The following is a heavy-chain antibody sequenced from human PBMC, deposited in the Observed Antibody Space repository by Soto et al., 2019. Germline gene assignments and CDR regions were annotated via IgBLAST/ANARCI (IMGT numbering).Heavy chain of an antibody. D-gene: IGHD2-15*01. J-gene: IGHJ4*02. CDR1: GGSFSGYY. V-gene: IGHV4-34*01. CDR3: ARELGYCSGGSCYSGLDY. Sequence: QVQLQQWGAGLLKPSETLSLTCAVYGGSFSGYYWSWIRQPPGKGLEWIGEINHSGSTNYNPSLKSRVTISVDTSKNQFSLKLSSVTAADTAVYYCARELGYCSGGSCYSGLDYWGQGTLVTVSS. CDR2: INHSGST.